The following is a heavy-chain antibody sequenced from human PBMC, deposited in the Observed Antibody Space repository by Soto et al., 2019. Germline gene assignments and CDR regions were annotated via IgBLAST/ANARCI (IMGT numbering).Heavy chain of an antibody. CDR3: ARSFDFSSYNWFDP. CDR1: GGSISSGGYY. J-gene: IGHJ5*02. CDR2: IYYSGST. D-gene: IGHD6-13*01. V-gene: IGHV4-31*03. Sequence: SETLSLTCTVSGGSISSGGYYWSWIRQHPGKGLEWIGYIYYSGSTYYNPSLKSRVTISVDTSKNQFSLKLSSVTAADTAVYYCARSFDFSSYNWFDPWGQGTLVTVSS.